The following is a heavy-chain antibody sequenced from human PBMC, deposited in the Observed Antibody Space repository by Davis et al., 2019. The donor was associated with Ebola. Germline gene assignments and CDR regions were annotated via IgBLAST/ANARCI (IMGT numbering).Heavy chain of an antibody. Sequence: ESLKISCTVSGGSVSSGSYYWSWIRQPPGKGLEWIGYIYYSGSTNYNPSLKSRVTISVDTSKNQFSLKLSSVTAADTAVYYRARGGTIFGPWGQGTLVTVSS. CDR1: GGSVSSGSYY. D-gene: IGHD3-3*01. CDR3: ARGGTIFGP. V-gene: IGHV4-61*01. CDR2: IYYSGST. J-gene: IGHJ5*02.